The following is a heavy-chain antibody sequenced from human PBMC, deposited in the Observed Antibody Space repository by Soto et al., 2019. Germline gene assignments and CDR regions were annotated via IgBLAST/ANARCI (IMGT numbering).Heavy chain of an antibody. CDR1: GFTFSSYG. Sequence: PGGSLRLSCAASGFTFSSYGMHWVRQAPGKGLEWVAVISYDGSNKYYADSVKGRFTISRDNSKNTLYLQMNSLGAEDTAVYYCAKDESRITIFGVVIASYGMDVWGQGTTVTVSS. V-gene: IGHV3-30*18. D-gene: IGHD3-3*01. CDR3: AKDESRITIFGVVIASYGMDV. CDR2: ISYDGSNK. J-gene: IGHJ6*02.